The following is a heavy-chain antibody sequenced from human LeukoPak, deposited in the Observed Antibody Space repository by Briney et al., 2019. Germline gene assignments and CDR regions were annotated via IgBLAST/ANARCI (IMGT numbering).Heavy chain of an antibody. Sequence: ASVKVSCKASGYTFTSYGINWVRQAPGQGLEWMGWISAYNGKTNYAQKLQGRVTMTTDTSTSTAYMELRSLRSDDTAVYYCARGGITMVRGVPSHWGQGTLVTVSS. CDR3: ARGGITMVRGVPSH. CDR2: ISAYNGKT. D-gene: IGHD3-10*01. V-gene: IGHV1-18*01. CDR1: GYTFTSYG. J-gene: IGHJ4*02.